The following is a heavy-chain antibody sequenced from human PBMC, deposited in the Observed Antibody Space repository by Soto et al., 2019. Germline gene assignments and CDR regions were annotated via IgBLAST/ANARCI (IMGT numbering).Heavy chain of an antibody. CDR3: AIIAPSITIFGVASDAFDI. D-gene: IGHD3-3*01. CDR1: GYTFTSYG. CDR2: ISAYNGNT. Sequence: ASVKVSCKASGYTFTSYGISWVRQAPGQGLEWMGWISAYNGNTNYAQKLQGRVTMTTDTSTSTAYMELRSLRSDDTAVYYCAIIAPSITIFGVASDAFDIWGQGTMVTISS. J-gene: IGHJ3*02. V-gene: IGHV1-18*01.